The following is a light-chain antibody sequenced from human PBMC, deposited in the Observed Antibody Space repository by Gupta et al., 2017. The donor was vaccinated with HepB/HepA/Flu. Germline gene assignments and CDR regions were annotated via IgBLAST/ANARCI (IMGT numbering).Light chain of an antibody. CDR1: TIGSRS. V-gene: IGLV3-21*03. J-gene: IGLJ2*01. CDR3: QVWDSSNDHPVI. CDR2: DDS. Sequence: SYVLTQPPSVSVAPGKTARITCGGNTIGSRSVHWYQQKPGQAPVVVVYDDSDRPSGIPERFSGSNSGNTATLTISRVEAGDEADYYCQVWDSSNDHPVIFGGGTKLTVL.